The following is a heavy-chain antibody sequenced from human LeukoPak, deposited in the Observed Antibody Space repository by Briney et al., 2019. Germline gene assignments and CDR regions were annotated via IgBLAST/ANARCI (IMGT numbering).Heavy chain of an antibody. V-gene: IGHV3-15*01. CDR1: GFTFSNAW. CDR3: TTAFFGCTSTSCYEAYYCYGMDV. J-gene: IGHJ6*04. Sequence: GGSLRLSCAASVSGFTFSNAWMRWVRQGRGKGLEWVGRIKRKTYGGTTDYGAPVKGRFTISRDDSKNTLYLQMNSLKTEDTAVYYCTTAFFGCTSTSCYEAYYCYGMDVWGKGTTVTVSS. D-gene: IGHD2-2*01. CDR2: IKRKTYGGTT.